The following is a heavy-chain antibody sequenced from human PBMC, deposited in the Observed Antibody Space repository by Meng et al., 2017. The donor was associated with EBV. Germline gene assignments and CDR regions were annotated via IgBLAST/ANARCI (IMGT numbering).Heavy chain of an antibody. J-gene: IGHJ4*02. CDR2: ISYDGSNE. V-gene: IGHV3-30-3*01. D-gene: IGHD3/OR15-3a*01. CDR1: GFTFSGYA. CDR3: ARERTGYYAEY. Sequence: QVQLVEAGGGVVQPGSSLRLPGAASGFTFSGYAMHWVRQAPGKGLDWVAFISYDGSNEWYAGSVKGRFTNSRDNSKNTLSLQMNSLRPEDTAIYYCARERTGYYAEYWGQGTLVTVSS.